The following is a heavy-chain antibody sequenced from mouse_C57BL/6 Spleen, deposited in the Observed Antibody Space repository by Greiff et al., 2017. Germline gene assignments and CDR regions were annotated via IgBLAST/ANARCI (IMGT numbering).Heavy chain of an antibody. CDR1: GYTFTSYW. CDR3: ARRLLRVYWYFDV. CDR2: IYPGSGST. J-gene: IGHJ1*03. D-gene: IGHD1-1*01. Sequence: VQLQQPGAELVKPGASVKMSCKASGYTFTSYWITWVKQRPGQGLEWIGDIYPGSGSTNYNEKFKSKATLTVDTSSSTAYMQISSLTSEDTAVYYCARRLLRVYWYFDVWGTGTTVTVSS. V-gene: IGHV1-55*01.